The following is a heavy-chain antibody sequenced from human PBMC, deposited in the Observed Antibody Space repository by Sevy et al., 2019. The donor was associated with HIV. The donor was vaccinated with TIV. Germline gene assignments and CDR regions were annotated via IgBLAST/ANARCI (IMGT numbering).Heavy chain of an antibody. D-gene: IGHD2-8*01. CDR1: GFAFYDYS. Sequence: GGSLRLSCAASGFAFYDYSMSWIRQAPGKGLEWVETLSFGCGKINYADSVKGRFTISRDNSKNSFYLQMDNLRVEDTALYYCAREGCTRPHDYWGHGTRVTVSS. CDR3: AREGCTRPHDY. V-gene: IGHV3-23*01. CDR2: LSFGCGKI. J-gene: IGHJ4*03.